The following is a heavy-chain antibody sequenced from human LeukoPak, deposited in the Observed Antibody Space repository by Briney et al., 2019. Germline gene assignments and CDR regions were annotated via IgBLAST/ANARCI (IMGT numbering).Heavy chain of an antibody. D-gene: IGHD3-3*01. CDR2: IYHSGST. CDR3: ARRPITIFGVVTAFDI. J-gene: IGHJ3*02. V-gene: IGHV4-39*07. Sequence: SETLSLTCTVSGGSISRGNYYWSWIRQPAGKGLEWIGSIYHSGSTYYNPSLKSRVTISVDTSKNQFSLKLSSVTAADTAVYYCARRPITIFGVVTAFDIWGQGTMVTVSS. CDR1: GGSISRGNYY.